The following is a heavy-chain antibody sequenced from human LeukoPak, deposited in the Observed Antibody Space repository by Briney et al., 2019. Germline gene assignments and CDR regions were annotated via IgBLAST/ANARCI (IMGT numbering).Heavy chain of an antibody. CDR3: ARDAALDYGGNSVFDY. J-gene: IGHJ4*02. D-gene: IGHD4-23*01. Sequence: SETLSLTCTVSGGSINNYYWSWIRQPPGKGLEWIAYIYYDGATNYNPSLKRRITISIDTSKNQFSLKLTSVTAADTAVYYCARDAALDYGGNSVFDYWGQGTLVTVSS. CDR1: GGSINNYY. CDR2: IYYDGAT. V-gene: IGHV4-59*01.